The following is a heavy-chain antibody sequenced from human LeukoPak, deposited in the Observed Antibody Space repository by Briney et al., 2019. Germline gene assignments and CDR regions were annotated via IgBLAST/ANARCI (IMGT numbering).Heavy chain of an antibody. J-gene: IGHJ1*01. CDR3: AKDRDTTGYEH. D-gene: IGHD1-1*01. CDR2: ITGNGGGT. CDR1: GFTFDDYA. V-gene: IGHV3-43*02. Sequence: PGGSLRLSCVASGFTFDDYAMHWVRQAPGKGLEWVSFITGNGGGTYYADPVKGRFTISRDNSKNSLSLQMNGLRNEDTALYYCAKDRDTTGYEHWGQGTLVIVSS.